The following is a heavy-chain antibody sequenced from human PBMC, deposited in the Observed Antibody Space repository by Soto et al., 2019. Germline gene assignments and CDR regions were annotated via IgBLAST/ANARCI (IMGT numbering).Heavy chain of an antibody. CDR2: ISGGGDTT. CDR1: GFTFNNYA. Sequence: EVKLLESGGGLGQPGGSLGLSCAASGFTFNNYAMTWIRQAPGKGLEWVSAISGGGDTTSYADSVKGRFTVSRDGSKNTLYLQMSSLRAEDTALYYCAKGRGGSGSLTPRVDFWGQGTLVTVSS. D-gene: IGHD3-10*01. V-gene: IGHV3-23*01. J-gene: IGHJ4*02. CDR3: AKGRGGSGSLTPRVDF.